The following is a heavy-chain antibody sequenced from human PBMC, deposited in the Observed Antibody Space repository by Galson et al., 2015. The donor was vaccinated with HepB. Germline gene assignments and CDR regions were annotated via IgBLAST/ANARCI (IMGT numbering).Heavy chain of an antibody. V-gene: IGHV1-46*01. CDR1: GYTFTSYY. J-gene: IGHJ6*02. CDR2: INPSGGST. CDR3: AREDPRGYYYYGMDV. Sequence: SVKVSCKASGYTFTSYYMHWVRQAPGQGLEWMGIINPSGGSTSYAQKFQGRVTMTRDTSTSTVYMELSSLRSEDTAVYYCAREDPRGYYYYGMDVWGQGTTVTVSS. D-gene: IGHD2-15*01.